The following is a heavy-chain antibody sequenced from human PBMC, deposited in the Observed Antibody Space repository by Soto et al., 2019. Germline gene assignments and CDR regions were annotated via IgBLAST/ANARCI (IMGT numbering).Heavy chain of an antibody. CDR3: ARGDRYSGSFSDYFDP. J-gene: IGHJ5*02. CDR1: GASISTGGYS. Sequence: SETLSLTCIVSGASISTGGYSWSWIRQPPGKGPEWIGYIYESGRTYYKPSLKSRAPISMDKSRNQFSVRLTSVTAADTAVYFCARGDRYSGSFSDYFDPWGQGTLVTVSS. D-gene: IGHD1-26*01. V-gene: IGHV4-30-2*01. CDR2: IYESGRT.